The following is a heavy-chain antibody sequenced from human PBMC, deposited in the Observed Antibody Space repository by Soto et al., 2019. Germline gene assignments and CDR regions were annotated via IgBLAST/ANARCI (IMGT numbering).Heavy chain of an antibody. D-gene: IGHD3-3*01. V-gene: IGHV5-51*01. J-gene: IGHJ4*02. CDR3: ARGGVSTRTFDY. CDR1: GYNFAGYW. Sequence: GESPTLSCKGSGYNFAGYWIAWVRQMPGKGLELMGITYPSDSDTRYRPSFQGQVTISADKSISSAYLQWSSLRASDTAMYYCARGGVSTRTFDYWGQGTTVTVSA. CDR2: TYPSDSDT.